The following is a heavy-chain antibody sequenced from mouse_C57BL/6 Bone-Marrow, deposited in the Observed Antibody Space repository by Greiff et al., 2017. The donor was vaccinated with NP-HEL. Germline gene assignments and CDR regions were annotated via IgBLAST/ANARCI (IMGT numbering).Heavy chain of an antibody. CDR2: IDPETGGT. CDR1: GYTFTDYE. V-gene: IGHV1-15*01. Sequence: LVESGAELVRPGASVTLSCKASGYTFTDYEMHWVKQTPVHGLEWIGAIDPETGGTAYNQKFKGKAILTADKSSSTAYMELRSLTSEDSAVYYCTRAIDYGTYPLFDYWGQGTTLTVSS. J-gene: IGHJ2*01. D-gene: IGHD2-1*01. CDR3: TRAIDYGTYPLFDY.